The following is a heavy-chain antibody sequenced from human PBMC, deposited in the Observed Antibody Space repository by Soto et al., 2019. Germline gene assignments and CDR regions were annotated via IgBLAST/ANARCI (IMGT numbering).Heavy chain of an antibody. J-gene: IGHJ5*02. Sequence: QVHLVQSGTEVKKPGASVTVSCKASGYTFTSYGINWVRQAPGQGLEWMGRISTYNGLTNYVQKFQARVTMTRDTSTNTAYMELRSLRPDDTAVYYCARDLRDGFNFGDWFDPWGQGTLVTVSS. D-gene: IGHD3-16*01. CDR2: ISTYNGLT. V-gene: IGHV1-18*04. CDR1: GYTFTSYG. CDR3: ARDLRDGFNFGDWFDP.